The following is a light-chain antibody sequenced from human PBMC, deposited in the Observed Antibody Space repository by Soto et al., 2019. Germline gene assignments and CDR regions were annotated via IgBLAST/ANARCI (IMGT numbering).Light chain of an antibody. CDR3: QQYENLPYT. V-gene: IGKV1-33*01. Sequence: DIQMTQSASSLSASVGDRVTITCQASQVISNYLNWYQQKPGKAPKLLIYDISTLEIGVPSRFSGSGSGTDFTFTITGLQSEDIATYYCQQYENLPYTFGQGTKVDIK. J-gene: IGKJ2*01. CDR2: DIS. CDR1: QVISNY.